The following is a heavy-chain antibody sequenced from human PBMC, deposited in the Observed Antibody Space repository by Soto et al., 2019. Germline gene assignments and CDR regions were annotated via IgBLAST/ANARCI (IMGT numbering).Heavy chain of an antibody. V-gene: IGHV1-69*13. CDR3: AAGRRLSWQGYGMDV. CDR1: GGTFSSYA. Sequence: SVKVSCKASGGTFSSYAISWVRQAPGQGLEWMGGIIPIFGTANYAQKFQGRVTITADESTSTAYMELSSLRSEDTAVYCCAAGRRLSWQGYGMDVWGQGTTVTVSS. J-gene: IGHJ6*02. D-gene: IGHD3-16*02. CDR2: IIPIFGTA.